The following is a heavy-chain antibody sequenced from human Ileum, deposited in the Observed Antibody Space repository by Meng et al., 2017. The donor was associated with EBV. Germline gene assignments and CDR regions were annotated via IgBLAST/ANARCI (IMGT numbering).Heavy chain of an antibody. D-gene: IGHD5-18*01. CDR1: GASITESNS. V-gene: IGHV4-4*02. Sequence: QLQLQESGPGLVKPSGTLSLTCAVSGASITESNSWSWVRQPPGKGLEWIGEIYHSGGTNYNPSLKSRVTISVDKSKNQISLELNSVTAADTAVYYCARWAFIYSYGFDHWGQGTLVTVSS. CDR3: ARWAFIYSYGFDH. CDR2: IYHSGGT. J-gene: IGHJ4*02.